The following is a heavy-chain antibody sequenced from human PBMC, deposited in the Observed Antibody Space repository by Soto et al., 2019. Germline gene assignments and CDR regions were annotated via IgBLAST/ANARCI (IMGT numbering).Heavy chain of an antibody. V-gene: IGHV3-21*01. CDR3: PTRAYTFYYGMDV. J-gene: IGHJ6*02. CDR2: ISSSSSYI. Sequence: EVQLVESGGGLVKPGGSLRLSCAASGFTFSSYSMNWVRQAPGKGLEWVSSISSSSSYIYYADSVKGRFTISRDNAKNSLYLQMNSLRAEDTAVYYCPTRAYTFYYGMDVWGQGTTVTASS. D-gene: IGHD4-4*01. CDR1: GFTFSSYS.